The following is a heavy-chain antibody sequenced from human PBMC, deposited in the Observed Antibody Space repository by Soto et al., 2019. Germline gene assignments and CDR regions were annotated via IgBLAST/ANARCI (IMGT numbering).Heavy chain of an antibody. J-gene: IGHJ4*01. Sequence: QVQLQESGPGLVKPSQTLTLTCSVSGGSINSGGYYWTWIRQHPGKGMEWIGNIYYSGSTSYQPSLKSRLTISIDSSKTHCSLKLSSVTAADTAVYYWARSSIATKIDYWGHGTLVTVSS. D-gene: IGHD2-2*01. CDR1: GGSINSGGYY. CDR3: ARSSIATKIDY. CDR2: IYYSGST. V-gene: IGHV4-31*03.